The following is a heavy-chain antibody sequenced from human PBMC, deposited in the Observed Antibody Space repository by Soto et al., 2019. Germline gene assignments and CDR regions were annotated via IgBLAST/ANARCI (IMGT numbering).Heavy chain of an antibody. V-gene: IGHV1-18*04. J-gene: IGHJ4*02. CDR1: GYSFTSYW. CDR3: ATRSPAFDY. CDR2: ISTYKGNT. Sequence: PGESLKISCKGSGYSFTSYWISWVRQAPGQGLEWMGWISTYKGNTNYAQKFQGRVTMTTDTSTSTAYMELRSLRSDDTAVYYCATRSPAFDYWGQGILVTVSS.